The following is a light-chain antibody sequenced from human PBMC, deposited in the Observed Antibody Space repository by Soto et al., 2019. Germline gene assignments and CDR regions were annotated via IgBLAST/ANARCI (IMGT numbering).Light chain of an antibody. V-gene: IGKV1-39*01. CDR2: AAS. Sequence: DILMTQSPSSLSASVGDRVTITCRASQSISSYLNWYQQKLGKGPKLLIFAASSLQSGVPSRFSGSGSGTDFTLTISSLQPEDFATYYCQQTYSTLYTFGQGTKLEIK. CDR1: QSISSY. J-gene: IGKJ2*01. CDR3: QQTYSTLYT.